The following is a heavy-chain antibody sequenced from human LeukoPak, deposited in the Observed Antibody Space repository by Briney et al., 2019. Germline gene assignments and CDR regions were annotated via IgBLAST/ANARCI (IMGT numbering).Heavy chain of an antibody. CDR1: GYTFTSYD. CDR3: ARVLRYFDWLSQRWFDP. J-gene: IGHJ5*02. V-gene: IGHV1-8*01. Sequence: ASVKVSCKASGYTFTSYDINWVRQATGQGLEWMGWMNPNSGNTGYAQKFQGRVTMTRNTSISTAYMELSSLRSEDTAVYYCARVLRYFDWLSQRWFDPWGQGTLVTVTS. D-gene: IGHD3-9*01. CDR2: MNPNSGNT.